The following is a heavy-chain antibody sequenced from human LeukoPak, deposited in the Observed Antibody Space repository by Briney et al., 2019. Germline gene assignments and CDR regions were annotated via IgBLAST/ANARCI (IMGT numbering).Heavy chain of an antibody. D-gene: IGHD6-19*01. CDR1: GFTFSSYA. CDR2: ISGSGGRT. J-gene: IGHJ4*02. CDR3: AKDSSSGWYEPRLDY. V-gene: IGHV3-23*01. Sequence: GGSLRLSCAASGFTFSSYAMSWVRQAPGKGLEWVSAISGSGGRTYYADSVKGRFTISRDNSKNTLYLQMNSLRAEDTAVYYCAKDSSSGWYEPRLDYWGQGTLVTVSS.